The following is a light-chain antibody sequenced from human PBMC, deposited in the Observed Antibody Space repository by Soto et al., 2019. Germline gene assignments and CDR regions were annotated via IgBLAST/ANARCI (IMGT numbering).Light chain of an antibody. V-gene: IGKV3D-15*01. Sequence: VLTQPPGTLSLSPGEGATLSCRASQRVASDLAWYLQKPGQPPRLLIYDASIRATGIPDRISGSGSETEFTLTISSLQSEDFAVYYCQQYNNWPPTFGQGTKVDIK. CDR3: QQYNNWPPT. CDR1: QRVASD. CDR2: DAS. J-gene: IGKJ1*01.